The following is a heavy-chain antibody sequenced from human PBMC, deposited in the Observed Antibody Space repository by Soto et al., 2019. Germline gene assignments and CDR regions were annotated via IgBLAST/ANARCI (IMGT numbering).Heavy chain of an antibody. D-gene: IGHD3-22*01. CDR3: ARDNSSGYHYDY. CDR2: VIPIFGTA. CDR1: AGTFSSYA. J-gene: IGHJ4*02. V-gene: IGHV1-69*06. Sequence: QVQLVQSGAEVKKPGSSGKVSCKASAGTFSSYAISWVRQAPGQGLEWMGGVIPIFGTADYAQKFQGRVTITADKSASTAYMELSSLRSEDTAVYYCARDNSSGYHYDYWGQGTLVTVSS.